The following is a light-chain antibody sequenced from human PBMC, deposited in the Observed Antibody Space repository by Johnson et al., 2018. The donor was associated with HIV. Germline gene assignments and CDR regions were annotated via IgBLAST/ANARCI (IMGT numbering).Light chain of an antibody. J-gene: IGLJ1*01. Sequence: QSALTQPPSVSAAPGQTVNISCSGNVSNIESYFVSWYQQLPGAAPTLLIYEDNKRPSGIPDRFSGSKSGATATLGITGLQTGDEADYYCGTWDSSLSARVFGTGTKVTVL. CDR1: VSNIESYF. CDR2: EDN. CDR3: GTWDSSLSARV. V-gene: IGLV1-51*02.